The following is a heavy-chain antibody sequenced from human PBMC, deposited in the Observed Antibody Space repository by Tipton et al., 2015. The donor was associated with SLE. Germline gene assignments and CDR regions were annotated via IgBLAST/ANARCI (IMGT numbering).Heavy chain of an antibody. V-gene: IGHV4-39*07. D-gene: IGHD6-19*01. CDR3: ARGAIAVAGSGWFDP. Sequence: TLSLTCTVSGGAIGSSDYYWAWIRQPPGKGLEWIGSFHYSGHTYYSPSLKSRVTTPLDTSKNQISLKVYSVTAADTAVYYCARGAIAVAGSGWFDPWGQGTLVIVSS. CDR2: FHYSGHT. J-gene: IGHJ5*02. CDR1: GGAIGSSDYY.